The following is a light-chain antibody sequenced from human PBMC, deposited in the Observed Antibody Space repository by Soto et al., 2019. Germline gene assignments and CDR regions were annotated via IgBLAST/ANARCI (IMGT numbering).Light chain of an antibody. V-gene: IGLV2-11*01. CDR2: DVN. Sequence: QSVLTQPRSVSGSPGQSVTLSCTGTSRDVGGYHYVSWYQHHPGKAPKIIIFDVNQRPSGVPDRFSGSKSGNTASLTISGLQTEDEADYYCCSYAGSYTLVFGGGTKLTVL. CDR3: CSYAGSYTLV. CDR1: SRDVGGYHY. J-gene: IGLJ2*01.